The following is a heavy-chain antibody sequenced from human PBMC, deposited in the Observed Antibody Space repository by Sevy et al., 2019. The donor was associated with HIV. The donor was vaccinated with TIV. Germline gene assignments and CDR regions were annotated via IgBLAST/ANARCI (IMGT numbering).Heavy chain of an antibody. CDR1: GFTFSNAW. J-gene: IGHJ4*02. Sequence: GGSLGLSCTASGFTFSNAWMTWVRQAPGKGLEWVGRIESKTDGGTTDYPAPVKGRFTISRDDSKNTLYLQMNSLKTEDTAVYFCTTEYPSGPLDYWGQGTLVTVSS. V-gene: IGHV3-15*04. CDR3: TTEYPSGPLDY. CDR2: IESKTDGGTT.